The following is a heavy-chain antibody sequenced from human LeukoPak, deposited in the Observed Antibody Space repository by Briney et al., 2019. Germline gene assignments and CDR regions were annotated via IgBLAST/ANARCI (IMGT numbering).Heavy chain of an antibody. V-gene: IGHV3-30-3*01. J-gene: IGHJ6*02. CDR1: GFTFSSYA. Sequence: PGRSLRLSCAASGFTFSSYAMHWIRQAPGKGLEWVAVISYDGSNKYYADSVKGRFTISRDNSKNTLYLQMNSLRAEDTAVYYCARDDTLDFWSGYTNYYYGMDVWGQGTTVTVSS. CDR2: ISYDGSNK. CDR3: ARDDTLDFWSGYTNYYYGMDV. D-gene: IGHD3-3*01.